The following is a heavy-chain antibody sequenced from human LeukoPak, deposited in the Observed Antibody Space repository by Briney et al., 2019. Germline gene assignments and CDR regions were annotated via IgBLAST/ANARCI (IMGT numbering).Heavy chain of an antibody. V-gene: IGHV1-2*02. Sequence: ASVKVSCKASGYTFIDYYMHWVRQAPGLGLEWMGWINPKDGGTNSAQKFQGRVTVTMDTSINTAYMELSGLTSDDTAVYYCARDYVSGSYLHWGQGTLVTVSS. J-gene: IGHJ1*01. D-gene: IGHD3-10*01. CDR3: ARDYVSGSYLH. CDR1: GYTFIDYY. CDR2: INPKDGGT.